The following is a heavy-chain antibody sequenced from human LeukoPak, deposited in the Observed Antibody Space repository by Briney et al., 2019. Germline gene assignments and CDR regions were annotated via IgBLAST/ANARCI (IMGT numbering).Heavy chain of an antibody. CDR2: IYYSGNT. CDR1: GGSISSSNW. J-gene: IGHJ3*02. CDR3: ARVAGATHAFDI. Sequence: SETLSLTCAVSGGSISSSNWWTWVRQAPGKGLEWIGEIYYSGNTNYNPSLKSRVTISMDKSKNQFSPKLNSVTAADTAMYYCARVAGATHAFDIWGQGTMVTVSS. D-gene: IGHD1-26*01. V-gene: IGHV4-4*02.